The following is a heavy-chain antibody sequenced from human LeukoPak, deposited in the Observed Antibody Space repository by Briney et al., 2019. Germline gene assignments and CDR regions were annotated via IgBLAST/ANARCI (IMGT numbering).Heavy chain of an antibody. CDR1: GYTFTGYY. V-gene: IGHV1-2*02. Sequence: GASVKVSCKASGYTFTGYYMHWVRQAPGQGLEWMGWINPNSGGTNYAQKFQGRVTMTRDTSISTAYMELSRLRSDDTAVYYCARVGYRAAAGQEEYFQHWGQGTLVTVSS. CDR3: ARVGYRAAAGQEEYFQH. J-gene: IGHJ1*01. CDR2: INPNSGGT. D-gene: IGHD6-13*01.